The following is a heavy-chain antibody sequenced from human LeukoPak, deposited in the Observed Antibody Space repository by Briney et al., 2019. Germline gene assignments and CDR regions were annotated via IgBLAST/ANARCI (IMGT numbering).Heavy chain of an antibody. Sequence: ASVKVSCKASGYTFISYYIHWVRQARGQGPEWMGLINPNDGGTIYAQKVQGRFTMTSDTSTSTFYMELSSLRSADTAMYYCARRAGTTGAIDYWGLGTLVTVSS. D-gene: IGHD1-7*01. CDR3: ARRAGTTGAIDY. J-gene: IGHJ4*02. CDR2: INPNDGGT. V-gene: IGHV1-46*01. CDR1: GYTFISYY.